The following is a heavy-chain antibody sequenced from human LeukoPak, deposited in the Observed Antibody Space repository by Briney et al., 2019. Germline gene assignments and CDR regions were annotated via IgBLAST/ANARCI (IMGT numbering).Heavy chain of an antibody. D-gene: IGHD4-11*01. CDR2: ISYDGSNK. Sequence: GGSLRLSCAASGFTFSSYGTHWVRQAPGKGLEWVALISYDGSNKFYADSVKGRFSISRDNSKNTLYLQMNSLRVEDTAVYYCARDFGYSLDYWGQGTLVTVSA. CDR3: ARDFGYSLDY. J-gene: IGHJ4*02. CDR1: GFTFSSYG. V-gene: IGHV3-30*03.